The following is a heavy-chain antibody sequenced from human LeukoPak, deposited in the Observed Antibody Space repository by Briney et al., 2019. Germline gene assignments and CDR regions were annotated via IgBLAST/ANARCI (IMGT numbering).Heavy chain of an antibody. CDR3: AREFIAARRAYYYYYMDV. D-gene: IGHD6-6*01. Sequence: PGGSLRLSCAASGFTFRNYGMNWVRQAPGKGLEWVSYISSSSSNIAYADSVKGRFTISRDNVKNSLYLQMNSLRAEDTAVYYRAREFIAARRAYYYYYMDVWGKGTTVTVSS. J-gene: IGHJ6*03. V-gene: IGHV3-48*04. CDR2: ISSSSSNI. CDR1: GFTFRNYG.